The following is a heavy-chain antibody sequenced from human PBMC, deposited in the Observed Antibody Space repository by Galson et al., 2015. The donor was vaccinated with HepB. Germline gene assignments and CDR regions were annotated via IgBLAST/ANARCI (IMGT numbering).Heavy chain of an antibody. J-gene: IGHJ4*02. CDR1: GFTFTSSA. CDR3: AAEGYYYDSSGYYEAPHFDY. Sequence: SVKVSCKAPGFTFTSSAVQWVRQARGQRLEWIGWIVVGSGNTNYAQKFQERVTITRDMSTSTAYMELSSLRSEDTAVYYCAAEGYYYDSSGYYEAPHFDYWGQGTLVTVSS. CDR2: IVVGSGNT. D-gene: IGHD3-22*01. V-gene: IGHV1-58*01.